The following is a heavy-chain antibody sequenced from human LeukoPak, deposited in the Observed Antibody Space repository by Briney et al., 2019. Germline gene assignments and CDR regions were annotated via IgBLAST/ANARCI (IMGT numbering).Heavy chain of an antibody. D-gene: IGHD3-10*01. J-gene: IGHJ5*02. Sequence: GASVKVSCKASGYTFTGYYMHWVRQAPGQGLEWMGRINPNSGGTNYAQKFQDRVTMTRDTSISTAYMELSRLRSDDTAVYYCARDRSVLLWFGESRVEFAPWGQGTLVTVSS. CDR1: GYTFTGYY. V-gene: IGHV1-2*06. CDR3: ARDRSVLLWFGESRVEFAP. CDR2: INPNSGGT.